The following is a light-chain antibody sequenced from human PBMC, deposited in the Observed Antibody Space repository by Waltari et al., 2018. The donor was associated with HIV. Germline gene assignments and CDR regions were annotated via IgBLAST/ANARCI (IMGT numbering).Light chain of an antibody. Sequence: DIVMTQSPDSLAVSLGERATINCKSSQSVLYSSNNKNYLAWHQQKPGQPPKLLISWASTRESGVPDRFSGSGSGTDFTLTISSLQAEDVAVYYCQQYYSTPYTFGQGTKLEIK. J-gene: IGKJ2*01. CDR2: WAS. CDR1: QSVLYSSNNKNY. V-gene: IGKV4-1*01. CDR3: QQYYSTPYT.